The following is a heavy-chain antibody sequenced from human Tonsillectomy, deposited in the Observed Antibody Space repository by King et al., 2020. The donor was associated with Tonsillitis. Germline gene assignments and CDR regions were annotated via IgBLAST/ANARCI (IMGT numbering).Heavy chain of an antibody. Sequence: VQLVESGGGVVQPGSALRLSCAASGFTFSSYGMHWVRQAPGKGLEWVAVISYDGSNKYYGDSVKGRFTISRDNSKNTLYLQMNSLRGEDTAVYYCAKEYCSGGSCYFGLDYWGQGTLVTVSS. V-gene: IGHV3-30*18. CDR3: AKEYCSGGSCYFGLDY. J-gene: IGHJ4*02. D-gene: IGHD2-15*01. CDR2: ISYDGSNK. CDR1: GFTFSSYG.